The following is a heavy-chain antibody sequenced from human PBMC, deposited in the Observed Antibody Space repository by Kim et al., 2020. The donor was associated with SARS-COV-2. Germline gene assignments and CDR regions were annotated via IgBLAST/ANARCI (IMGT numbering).Heavy chain of an antibody. D-gene: IGHD2-15*01. Sequence: GGSLRLSCAASGFTFDDYAMHWVRQAPGKGLEWVSGISWNSGSIGYADSVKGRFTISRDNAKNSLYLQMNSLRAEDTALYYCTCYHDAFDIWGQGTMVTVSS. CDR3: TCYHDAFDI. J-gene: IGHJ3*02. CDR2: ISWNSGSI. CDR1: GFTFDDYA. V-gene: IGHV3-9*01.